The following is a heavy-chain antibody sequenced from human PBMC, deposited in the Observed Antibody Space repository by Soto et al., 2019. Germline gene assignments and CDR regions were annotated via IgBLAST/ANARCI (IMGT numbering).Heavy chain of an antibody. D-gene: IGHD3-22*01. CDR1: GYSFAGYW. Sequence: PVASLNISCKGSGYSFAGYWITWVRQKPGKGLEWMGRIDPSDSQTYYSPSFRGHVTISVTKSITTVFLQWSSLRASDTAMYYCARRIYDSDTGPNFQYYFDSWGQGTPVTVS. J-gene: IGHJ4*02. CDR2: IDPSDSQT. V-gene: IGHV5-10-1*01. CDR3: ARRIYDSDTGPNFQYYFDS.